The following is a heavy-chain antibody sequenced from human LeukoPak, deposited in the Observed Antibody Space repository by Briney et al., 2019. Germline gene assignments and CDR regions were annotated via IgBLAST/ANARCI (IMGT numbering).Heavy chain of an antibody. J-gene: IGHJ6*03. CDR1: GGSLRSGRHN. D-gene: IGHD2-15*01. V-gene: IGHV4-39*07. CDR3: ARDLGGYPFFMDV. Sequence: PAETLSLTCSVSGGSLRSGRHNWAWVRQSADKGLEHIGSVDQTGSPYYNPPLKSRVTIPVDTSNKQFSLNLTSVTAADTAVYYCARDLGGYPFFMDVWGKGITVTVSS. CDR2: VDQTGSP.